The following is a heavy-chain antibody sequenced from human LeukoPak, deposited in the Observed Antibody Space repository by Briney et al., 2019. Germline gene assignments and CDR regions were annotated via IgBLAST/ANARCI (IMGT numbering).Heavy chain of an antibody. Sequence: SETLSLTCTVSGGSISSGSYYWGWIRQPPGKGLEWIGSIYHSGSTYYNPSLKSRVTISVDTSKNQFSLKLSSVTAADTAVYYCARDLGDPQQKTYYYYMDVWGRGTTVTVSS. CDR3: ARDLGDPQQKTYYYYMDV. CDR1: GGSISSGSYY. V-gene: IGHV4-39*07. CDR2: IYHSGST. D-gene: IGHD4-17*01. J-gene: IGHJ6*03.